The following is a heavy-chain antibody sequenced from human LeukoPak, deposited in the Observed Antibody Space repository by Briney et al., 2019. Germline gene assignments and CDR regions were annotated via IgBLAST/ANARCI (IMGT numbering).Heavy chain of an antibody. CDR2: INPKTGGT. CDR1: GYTFTDSY. CDR3: ARDGRLTIFVRGIITEGSPPKN. D-gene: IGHD3-10*01. V-gene: IGHV1-2*02. J-gene: IGHJ4*02. Sequence: EASVKVSCKASGYTFTDSYMHWVRQAPGQGLEWMGWINPKTGGTNYAQRFQGRVTMTRDTSTRTAYMELNSLRSDDTAVYYCARDGRLTIFVRGIITEGSPPKNWGQGTLVTVSS.